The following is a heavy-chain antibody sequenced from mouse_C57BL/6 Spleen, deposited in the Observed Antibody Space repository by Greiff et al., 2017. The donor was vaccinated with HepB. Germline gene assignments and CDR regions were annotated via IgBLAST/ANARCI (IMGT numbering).Heavy chain of an antibody. CDR1: GFTFSSYT. J-gene: IGHJ1*03. CDR2: ISGGGGNT. CDR3: ARHEEDGYPWYFDV. D-gene: IGHD2-3*01. Sequence: EVQLVESGGGLVKPGGSLKLSCAASGFTFSSYTMSWVRQTPEKRLEWVATISGGGGNTYYPDSVKGRFTISRDNAKNTLYLQMSSLRSEDTALYYCARHEEDGYPWYFDVWGTGTTVTVSS. V-gene: IGHV5-9*01.